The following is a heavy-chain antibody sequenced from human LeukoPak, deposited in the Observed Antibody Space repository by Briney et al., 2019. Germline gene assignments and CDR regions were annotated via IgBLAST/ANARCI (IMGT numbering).Heavy chain of an antibody. J-gene: IGHJ4*02. D-gene: IGHD3-3*01. Sequence: GGSLRLSCAASGFTFSSYGMHWVRQAPGKGLEWVAFIRYDGSNKYYADSVKGRFTISRDNSKNTLYLQMNSLRAEDTAVYYCAKDSHHLRFLEWLPPFDYWGQGTLVTVSS. CDR3: AKDSHHLRFLEWLPPFDY. V-gene: IGHV3-30*02. CDR1: GFTFSSYG. CDR2: IRYDGSNK.